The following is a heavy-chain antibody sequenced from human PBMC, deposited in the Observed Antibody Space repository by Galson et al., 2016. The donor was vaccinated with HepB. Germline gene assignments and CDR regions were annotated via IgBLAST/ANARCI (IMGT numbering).Heavy chain of an antibody. D-gene: IGHD3-16*01. V-gene: IGHV4-39*01. J-gene: IGHJ4*02. Sequence: SETLSLTCSVSGGSISSTSYHWGWIRQPPGKGLEWIGSVYYSGTTYYNPSLTSRLTISVDTSKSQFSLRLTSVTAADTALNYCAIRDALITEIHFWGQGTLVTVSS. CDR3: AIRDALITEIHF. CDR2: VYYSGTT. CDR1: GGSISSTSYH.